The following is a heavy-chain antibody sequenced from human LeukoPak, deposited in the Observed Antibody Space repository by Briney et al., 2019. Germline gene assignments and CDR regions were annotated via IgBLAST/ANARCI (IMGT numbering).Heavy chain of an antibody. J-gene: IGHJ4*02. D-gene: IGHD3-9*01. Sequence: GGSLRLSCAASGFTFSNYCMHWVRQAPGKGLEWVAVIWYDGSNKYYADSVKGRFTISRNNSKNTLYLQMNSTRAEDTAMYYCAKGFRYFDWLLQEWGQGNLVTVSS. CDR2: IWYDGSNK. V-gene: IGHV3-33*06. CDR3: AKGFRYFDWLLQE. CDR1: GFTFSNYC.